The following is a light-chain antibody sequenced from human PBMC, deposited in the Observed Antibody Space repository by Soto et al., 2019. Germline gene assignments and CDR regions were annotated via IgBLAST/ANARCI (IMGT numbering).Light chain of an antibody. J-gene: IGKJ2*01. CDR1: QSISRW. V-gene: IGKV1-5*01. CDR2: DAS. Sequence: DIQMTQSPSTLSASVGDRVTIACRASQSISRWLACYQQKPGKAPKLLIKDASTLASGVPSRFSGSGSGTGFTLTISSLQPDDFATYYCQQYGSIEFTFGQGTKVDIK. CDR3: QQYGSIEFT.